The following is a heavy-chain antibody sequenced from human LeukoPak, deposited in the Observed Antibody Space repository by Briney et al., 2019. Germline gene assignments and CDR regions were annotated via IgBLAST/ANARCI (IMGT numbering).Heavy chain of an antibody. CDR3: ARVSDYSNYFDY. V-gene: IGHV3-33*08. D-gene: IGHD4-11*01. CDR1: GFTFSSNG. J-gene: IGHJ4*02. Sequence: GGSLRLSCAASGFTFSSNGMHWVRQAPGKGLEWVAVIWYDGSNKYYADSVKGRFTISRDNSKNTLYLQMNSLRAEDTAVYYCARVSDYSNYFDYGGQGTLVTVS. CDR2: IWYDGSNK.